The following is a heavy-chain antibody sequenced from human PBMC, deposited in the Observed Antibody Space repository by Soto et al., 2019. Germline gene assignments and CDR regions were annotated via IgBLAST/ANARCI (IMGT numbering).Heavy chain of an antibody. V-gene: IGHV4-39*07. CDR3: ARTLPNRQLFDS. J-gene: IGHJ4*02. D-gene: IGHD1-1*01. CDR2: IYYSGST. Sequence: SETLSLTCTVSGGSISSSSYYWGWIRQPPGKGLEWIGSIYYSGSTYYNPSLKSRVTISVDTSKNQFSLRLASVTAADTAVYYCARTLPNRQLFDSWSQGTLVT. CDR1: GGSISSSSYY.